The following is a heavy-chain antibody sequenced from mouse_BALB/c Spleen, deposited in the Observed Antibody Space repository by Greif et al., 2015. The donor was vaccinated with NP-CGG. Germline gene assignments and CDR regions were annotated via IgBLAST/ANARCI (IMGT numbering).Heavy chain of an antibody. CDR3: TRAYLYDGYSWFAY. V-gene: IGHV1S81*02. D-gene: IGHD2-3*01. CDR1: GYTFTSYY. J-gene: IGHJ3*01. CDR2: INPSNGGT. Sequence: QVQLQQPGAELVKPGASVKLSCKASGYTFTSYYMYWVKQRPGQGLEWIGEINPSNGGTNFNEKFESKGTLTVDNSSSXAYMQLSSLTSEDSAVYYCTRAYLYDGYSWFAYWGQGTLVTVSA.